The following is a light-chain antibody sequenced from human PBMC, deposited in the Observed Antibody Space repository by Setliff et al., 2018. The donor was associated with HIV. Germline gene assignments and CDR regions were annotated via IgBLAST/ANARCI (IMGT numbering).Light chain of an antibody. Sequence: QSALAQPASVSGSPGQSITISCTGTSSDVGGYNHVSWYQQHPGKAPKLMIYEVIKRPSGVSNRFSGSKSGNTASLTISGLQAEDEADYYCCSYVGSNTLVFGGGTQLTV. J-gene: IGLJ2*01. CDR3: CSYVGSNTLV. CDR1: SSDVGGYNH. V-gene: IGLV2-23*02. CDR2: EVI.